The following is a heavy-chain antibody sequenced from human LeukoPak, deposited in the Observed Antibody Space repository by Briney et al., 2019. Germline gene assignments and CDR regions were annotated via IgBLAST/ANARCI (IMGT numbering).Heavy chain of an antibody. V-gene: IGHV3-30*19. J-gene: IGHJ2*01. CDR1: GFTFSSYG. CDR3: ARVSYFDL. CDR2: ISYDGSNK. Sequence: GGSLRLSCAASGFTFSSYGMHWVRQAPGKGLEWVAVISYDGSNKYYADSVKGRFTISRDNSKNTLYLQMNSLRAEDTAVYYCARVSYFDLWGRGTLVTVSS.